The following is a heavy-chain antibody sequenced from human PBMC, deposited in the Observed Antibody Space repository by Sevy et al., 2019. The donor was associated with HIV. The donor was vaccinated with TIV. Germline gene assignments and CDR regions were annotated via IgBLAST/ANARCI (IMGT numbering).Heavy chain of an antibody. Sequence: ASVKVSCKGSGYSFTSYWIDWVRQMPGKGLEWMGIIYPGDSDTRYSPSFQGQVTISADKSISTAYLQWSSLKASDTAMYYCARHVAAAFDIWGQGTMVTVSS. CDR3: ARHVAAAFDI. CDR1: GYSFTSYW. V-gene: IGHV5-51*01. CDR2: IYPGDSDT. D-gene: IGHD2-15*01. J-gene: IGHJ3*02.